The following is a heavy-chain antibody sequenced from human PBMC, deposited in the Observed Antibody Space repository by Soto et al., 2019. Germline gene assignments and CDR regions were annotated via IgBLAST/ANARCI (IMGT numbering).Heavy chain of an antibody. J-gene: IGHJ6*03. CDR2: IKQDGSEK. CDR1: GFTFSSYW. V-gene: IGHV3-7*01. D-gene: IGHD3-3*02. CDR3: ARVISSRSRYYYYYMDV. Sequence: GGSLRLSCASSGFTFSSYWMILVRQATGKGLEWVANIKQDGSEKYYVDSVKGRFTISRDNAKNSLYLQMNGLRAEDTAVYYCARVISSRSRYYYYYMDVWGKGTTVTVSS.